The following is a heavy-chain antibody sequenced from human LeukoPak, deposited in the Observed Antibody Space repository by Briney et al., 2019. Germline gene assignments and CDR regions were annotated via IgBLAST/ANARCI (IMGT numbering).Heavy chain of an antibody. CDR3: ARRLPPPWCFDL. V-gene: IGHV4-59*01. CDR1: GGSINSYY. Sequence: SETLSLTCTVSGGSINSYYWSWIRQPPGKGLEWIGYIYDSGSTNYNPSLKSRVTISIDTSKNQFSLKLSSVTAADTAVYYCARRLPPPWCFDLWGRGTLVTVSS. CDR2: IYDSGST. J-gene: IGHJ2*01.